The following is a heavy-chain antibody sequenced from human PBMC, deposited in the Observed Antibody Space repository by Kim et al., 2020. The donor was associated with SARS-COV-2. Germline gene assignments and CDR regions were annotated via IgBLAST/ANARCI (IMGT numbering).Heavy chain of an antibody. J-gene: IGHJ6*02. CDR2: ISSGRSLI. CDR3: ARDVTVSYHGMDV. Sequence: GGSLRLSCAASGFTFSSYTMHWVRQAPGKGLEWVSFISSGRSLIYFADSVKGRFTISRDNAKNSLYLQRNSLRAEDTAVYYCARDVTVSYHGMDVWGLGTTVTVSS. V-gene: IGHV3-21*01. CDR1: GFTFSSYT.